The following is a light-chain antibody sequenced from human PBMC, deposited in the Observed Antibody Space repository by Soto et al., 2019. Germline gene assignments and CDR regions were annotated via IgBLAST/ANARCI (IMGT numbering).Light chain of an antibody. CDR1: SSDIGGYNY. J-gene: IGLJ1*01. V-gene: IGLV2-14*01. CDR2: DVT. CDR3: SSYATSSPYV. Sequence: QSALTQPASVSGSPGQSITISCTGTSSDIGGYNYVSWYQQHPGKVPKLMIYDVTNRPSGVSNRFSGPKSGDTASLTISDLQAEDEADYYCSSYATSSPYVFGTGTKLTVL.